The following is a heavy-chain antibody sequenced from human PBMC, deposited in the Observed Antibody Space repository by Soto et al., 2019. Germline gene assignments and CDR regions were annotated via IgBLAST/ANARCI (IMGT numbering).Heavy chain of an antibody. CDR2: IYHSGST. CDR1: GGSISSGGYS. V-gene: IGHV4-30-2*01. D-gene: IGHD3-3*01. J-gene: IGHJ4*02. Sequence: QLQLQASGSGLVKPSQTLSLTCAVSGGSISSGGYSWSWIRQPPGKGLEWIGSIYHSGSTYYNPSHKSRVTISVDRAKNQVSLKLSSVTAADTAVYYCARAVVTIFGVVTYFDYWGQGTLDTVAS. CDR3: ARAVVTIFGVVTYFDY.